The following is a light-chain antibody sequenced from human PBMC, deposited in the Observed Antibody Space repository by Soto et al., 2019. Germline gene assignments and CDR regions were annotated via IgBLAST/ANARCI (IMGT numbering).Light chain of an antibody. J-gene: IGKJ3*01. Sequence: IQLTQSPSSLSASVGDRVSITCRASQDIKNYLAWYQQKRGKAPKLLISGTFTLPSGVPSRFNGSGSGTDFTLTISSLQPEDFATYYCQHLNNYPPFTFGTGTKVDLE. CDR1: QDIKNY. CDR2: GTF. V-gene: IGKV1-9*01. CDR3: QHLNNYPPFT.